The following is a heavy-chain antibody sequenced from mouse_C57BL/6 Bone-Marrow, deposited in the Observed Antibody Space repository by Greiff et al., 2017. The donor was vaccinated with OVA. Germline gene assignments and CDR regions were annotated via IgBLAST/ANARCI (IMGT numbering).Heavy chain of an antibody. CDR1: GFSLSTFGMG. D-gene: IGHD1-1*01. CDR2: IWWDDDT. Sequence: LKESGPGILQPSQTLSLTCSFSGFSLSTFGMGVGWIRQPSGKGLEWLAHIWWDDDTYYNPALKSRLTISKDTSKNQVFLKIANVDTADTATDYCARKGPNILLSWFAYWGQGTLVTVSA. J-gene: IGHJ3*01. V-gene: IGHV8-8*01. CDR3: ARKGPNILLSWFAY.